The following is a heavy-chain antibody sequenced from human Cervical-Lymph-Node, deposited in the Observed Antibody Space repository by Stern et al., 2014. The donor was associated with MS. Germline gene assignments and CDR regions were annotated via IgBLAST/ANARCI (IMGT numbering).Heavy chain of an antibody. V-gene: IGHV1-8*01. CDR3: ARYDHMSTGNDAFDV. D-gene: IGHD3-16*01. CDR2: MNPNSGET. CDR1: GYSFTSHE. Sequence: VQLVEYGAEVKKPGASVKVSCKASGYSFTSHEMNWVRQATGHGLEWMGSMNPNSGETGYAQKFQGRVTMTWSTSISTAYMELSSLRSEDTAVYYCARYDHMSTGNDAFDVWGQGTMVTVSS. J-gene: IGHJ3*01.